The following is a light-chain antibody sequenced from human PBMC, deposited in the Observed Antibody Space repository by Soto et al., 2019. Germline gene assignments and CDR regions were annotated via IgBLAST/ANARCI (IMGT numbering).Light chain of an antibody. CDR3: SSYTSSSTLVV. J-gene: IGLJ2*01. CDR1: SSDVGGYNY. V-gene: IGLV2-14*01. Sequence: QSALTQPASVSGSAGQSITISCTGTSSDVGGYNYVSWYQQHPGKAPKLMIYDVNNRPSGVSNRFSGSKSGNTDSLTISGLQAEDEDDYYCSSYTSSSTLVVFGEGTKLTVL. CDR2: DVN.